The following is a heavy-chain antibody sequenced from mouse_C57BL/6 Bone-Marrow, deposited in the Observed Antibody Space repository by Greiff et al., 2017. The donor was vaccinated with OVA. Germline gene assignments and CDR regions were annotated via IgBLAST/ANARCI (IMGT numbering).Heavy chain of an antibody. CDR1: GYTFTSYW. J-gene: IGHJ4*01. CDR2: IDPSDSYT. D-gene: IGHD2-4*01. CDR3: ARGLRNYAMDY. Sequence: VQLQQSGAELVRPGTSVKLSCKASGYTFTSYWMHWVKQRPGQGLEWIGVIDPSDSYTNYNQKFKGKATLTVDTSSSTAYMQLSSLTSEDSAVYYCARGLRNYAMDYWGQGTSVTVSS. V-gene: IGHV1-59*01.